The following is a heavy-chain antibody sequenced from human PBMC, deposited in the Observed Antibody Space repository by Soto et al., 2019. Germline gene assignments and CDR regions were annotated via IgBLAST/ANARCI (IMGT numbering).Heavy chain of an antibody. J-gene: IGHJ6*02. V-gene: IGHV1-18*04. Sequence: ASVKVSCKASGYTFTGYGISWVRQAPGQGLEWMGWISAYNGNTNYAQKLQGRVTMTTDTSTSTAYMELRSLRSDDTAVYYCARGAYYYDSSGYPKSRYYYGMDVWGQGTTVTVSS. CDR1: GYTFTGYG. D-gene: IGHD3-22*01. CDR3: ARGAYYYDSSGYPKSRYYYGMDV. CDR2: ISAYNGNT.